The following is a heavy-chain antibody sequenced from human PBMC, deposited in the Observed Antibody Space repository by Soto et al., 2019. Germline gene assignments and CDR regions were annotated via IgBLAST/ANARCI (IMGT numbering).Heavy chain of an antibody. D-gene: IGHD1-1*01. V-gene: IGHV4-34*01. Sequence: QVQLQPWGAGLLKPSETLSLTCAVYGGFVSSGSYYWSWIRQPPGKGLEWFGEMSHSGGTHFNPSLKSLVTISVDTSKNQFSLKMSSVTAADTALYYCARVERGTATTVVDAFDIWGPGTMVTVSS. CDR1: GGFVSSGSYY. J-gene: IGHJ3*02. CDR2: MSHSGGT. CDR3: ARVERGTATTVVDAFDI.